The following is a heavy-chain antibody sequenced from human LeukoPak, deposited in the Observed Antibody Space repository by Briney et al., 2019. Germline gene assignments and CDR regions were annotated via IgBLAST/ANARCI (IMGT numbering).Heavy chain of an antibody. J-gene: IGHJ4*02. CDR3: ARGIITYYYGSGSYYNPFDY. V-gene: IGHV4-34*01. CDR1: GGSFSGYY. Sequence: PSETLSLTCAVYGGSFSGYYWSWIRQPPGKGLEWIGEINHSGSTNYNPSLKSRVTISVDTSKNQFSLKLSSVTAADTAVYYCARGIITYYYGSGSYYNPFDYWGQGTLVTVSS. CDR2: INHSGST. D-gene: IGHD3-10*01.